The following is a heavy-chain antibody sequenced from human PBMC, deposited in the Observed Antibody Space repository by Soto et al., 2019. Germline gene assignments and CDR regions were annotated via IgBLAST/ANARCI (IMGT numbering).Heavy chain of an antibody. Sequence: EGSLRLSCAASGFTFNSYGMQWVRQGPGNGLEWVAFISYDSTKTYYADSVKGRFTISRDNSNSALYVQMNSLTGEDTAVYYCARARSAWSDFHYYSLDGWGQGTRVTVSS. V-gene: IGHV3-30*03. J-gene: IGHJ6*02. D-gene: IGHD1-26*01. CDR3: ARARSAWSDFHYYSLDG. CDR2: ISYDSTKT. CDR1: GFTFNSYG.